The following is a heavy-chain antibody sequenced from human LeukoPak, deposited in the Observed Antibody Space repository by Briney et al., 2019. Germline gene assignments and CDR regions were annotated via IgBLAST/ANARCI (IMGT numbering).Heavy chain of an antibody. Sequence: GASVKVSCKASGYTFTGYYMHWVRQAPGQGREWMGWINPNSGGTNYAQKFQGRVTMTSDTSSSTAYMELSRLRSDDTAVYYCARGLTGTTSYYYGMDVWGQGTTVTVSS. D-gene: IGHD1-20*01. CDR2: INPNSGGT. J-gene: IGHJ6*02. CDR1: GYTFTGYY. CDR3: ARGLTGTTSYYYGMDV. V-gene: IGHV1-2*02.